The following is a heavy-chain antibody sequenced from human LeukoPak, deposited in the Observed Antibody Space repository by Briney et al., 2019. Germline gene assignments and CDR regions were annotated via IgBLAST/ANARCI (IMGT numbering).Heavy chain of an antibody. CDR2: VIPIFGTA. V-gene: IGHV1-69*05. D-gene: IGHD6-19*01. Sequence: SVKVSCRAFGGTFSSYAISWVRQAPGQGLEWMGRVIPIFGTANYAQKFQSRVTITTDDSTNKAYMGLSSLASEATAVYYCGTVAGRGGYWGQGTLVTVSS. CDR3: GTVAGRGGY. J-gene: IGHJ4*02. CDR1: GGTFSSYA.